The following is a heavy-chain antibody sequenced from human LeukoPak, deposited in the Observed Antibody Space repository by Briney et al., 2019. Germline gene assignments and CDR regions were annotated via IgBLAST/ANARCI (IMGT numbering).Heavy chain of an antibody. D-gene: IGHD6-19*01. V-gene: IGHV3-23*01. CDR3: AKATYSSGWFHFDY. Sequence: QPGGSLRLSCAASGFTFSSYAMSWVRQAPGKGLEWVSAISGSGGSTYHADSVKGRFTISRDNSKNTLYLQMNSLRAEDTAVYYCAKATYSSGWFHFDYWGQGTLVTVSS. J-gene: IGHJ4*02. CDR2: ISGSGGST. CDR1: GFTFSSYA.